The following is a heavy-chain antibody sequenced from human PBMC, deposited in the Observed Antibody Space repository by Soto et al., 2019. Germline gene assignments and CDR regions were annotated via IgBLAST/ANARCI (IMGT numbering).Heavy chain of an antibody. D-gene: IGHD6-19*01. CDR2: ISNDGSKK. V-gene: IGHV3-30*03. J-gene: IGHJ4*02. CDR1: GFAFTNYG. CDR3: ARDVAMPTGLGLGY. Sequence: GGSLRLSCAASGFAFTNYGIHWVRQAPGKGLEWVAHISNDGSKKFYGDSVKGRFTISRDNSENTVYLQMTSLRPDDTAVFYCARDVAMPTGLGLGYWGQGTLFTVSS.